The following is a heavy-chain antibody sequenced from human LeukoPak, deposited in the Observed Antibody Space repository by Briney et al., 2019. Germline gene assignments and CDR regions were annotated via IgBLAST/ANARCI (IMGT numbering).Heavy chain of an antibody. CDR3: ARVSDYGDYAYDY. J-gene: IGHJ4*02. Sequence: PGGSLRLSCAASGFTVSGNYMNWVRQAPGKGLEWVSVIYSDGRTDYADSVKGRFTSSRDNSKNTLYLQMNSLRAGDTAVYYCARVSDYGDYAYDYWGQGTLVTVSS. D-gene: IGHD4-17*01. V-gene: IGHV3-66*01. CDR1: GFTVSGNY. CDR2: IYSDGRT.